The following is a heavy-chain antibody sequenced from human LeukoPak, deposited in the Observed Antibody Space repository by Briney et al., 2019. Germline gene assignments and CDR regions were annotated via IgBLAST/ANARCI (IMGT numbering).Heavy chain of an antibody. V-gene: IGHV3-33*01. D-gene: IGHD3-10*01. J-gene: IGHJ4*02. CDR2: IWHDGSHK. Sequence: GGSLRLSCAASGFSFNTYAMHWVRQAPGQGLEWVALIWHDGSHKFNSNSVRGQFTISRDNSKDTVYLEMSNLRPEDTAVYYWAREIFGSGSDPDFRGQGTLVTVSS. CDR3: AREIFGSGSDPDF. CDR1: GFSFNTYA.